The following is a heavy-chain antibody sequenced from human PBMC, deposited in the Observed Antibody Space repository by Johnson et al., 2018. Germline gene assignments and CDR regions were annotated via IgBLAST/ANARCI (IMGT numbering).Heavy chain of an antibody. J-gene: IGHJ6*03. CDR3: AKGDNTYYDYVWGSYPTNYYYMDV. V-gene: IGHV3-30*18. D-gene: IGHD3-16*02. CDR1: GFTFSSYG. Sequence: QVQLVESGGGVVQPGRSLRLSCAASGFTFSSYGMHWVRQAPGKGLEWVAVISYDGSNKYYADSVKGRFTISRDNSKNTLYLQMNSLRAEDTAVYYCAKGDNTYYDYVWGSYPTNYYYMDVWGKGTTVTVSS. CDR2: ISYDGSNK.